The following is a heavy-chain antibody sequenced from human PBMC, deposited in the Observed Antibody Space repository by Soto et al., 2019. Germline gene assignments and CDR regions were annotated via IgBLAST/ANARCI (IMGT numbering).Heavy chain of an antibody. CDR1: GFTVSSNY. J-gene: IGHJ4*02. V-gene: IGHV3-66*01. CDR2: IYSGGST. D-gene: IGHD3-3*01. CDR3: ARDLDDFWSGYYFRGVGY. Sequence: HPGGSLRLSCAASGFTVSSNYMSWVRQAPGKGLEWVSVIYSGGSTYYADSVKGRFTISRDNSKNTLYLQMNSLRAEDTAVYYCARDLDDFWSGYYFRGVGYWGQGTLVTVSS.